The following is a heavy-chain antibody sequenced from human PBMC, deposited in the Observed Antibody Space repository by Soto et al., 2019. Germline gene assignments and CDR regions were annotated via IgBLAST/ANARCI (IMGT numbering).Heavy chain of an antibody. V-gene: IGHV4-31*03. CDR3: ARGGGGQDSGFDSSFYFYGMGV. Sequence: PSETLSLTCTVSGGSISSGGYYWSWIRQHPGKGLEWIGYIYYSGSTYYNPSLKSRVTISVDTSKNQFSLKLSSVTAADTAVYYCARGGGGQDSGFDSSFYFYGMGVLGQGTTVTVSS. J-gene: IGHJ6*02. CDR1: GGSISSGGYY. CDR2: IYYSGST. D-gene: IGHD5-12*01.